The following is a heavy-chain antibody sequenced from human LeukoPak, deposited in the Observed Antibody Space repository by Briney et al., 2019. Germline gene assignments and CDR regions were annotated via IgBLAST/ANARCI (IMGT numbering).Heavy chain of an antibody. V-gene: IGHV4-31*03. D-gene: IGHD3-22*01. J-gene: IGHJ3*02. CDR2: IYYSGST. Sequence: PSETLSLTCTVSGGSISSGDYYWNWIRQHPGKGLEWIGYIYYSGSTYYNSSLKSRVTISVDTSKNQFSLKLSSVTAADTAVYYCARDLLYYDTSAYYPPGAFDIWGQGTMVTVSS. CDR3: ARDLLYYDTSAYYPPGAFDI. CDR1: GGSISSGDYY.